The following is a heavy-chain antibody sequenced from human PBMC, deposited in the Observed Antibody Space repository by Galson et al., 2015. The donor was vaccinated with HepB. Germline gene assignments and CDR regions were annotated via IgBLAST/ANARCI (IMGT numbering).Heavy chain of an antibody. D-gene: IGHD6-19*01. V-gene: IGHV3-7*03. CDR2: IKQDGSEK. CDR1: GFTFSSYW. Sequence: SLRLSCAASGFTFSSYWMSWVRQAPGKGLEWVANIKQDGSEKYYVDSVKGRFTISRDNAKNSLYLQMNSLRAEDTAVYYCAREHRVEWLVPEYWGQGTLVTVSS. CDR3: AREHRVEWLVPEY. J-gene: IGHJ4*02.